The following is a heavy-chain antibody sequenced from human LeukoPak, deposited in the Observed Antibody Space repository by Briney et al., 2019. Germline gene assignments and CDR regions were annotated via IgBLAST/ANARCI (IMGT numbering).Heavy chain of an antibody. V-gene: IGHV1-8*03. J-gene: IGHJ3*02. CDR1: GYTFTSYD. CDR2: MNPNSGNT. Sequence: ASVKVSCKASGYTFTSYDINWVRQATGQGLEWMGWMNPNSGNTGYAQKFQGRVTITRNTSISTADMELSSLRSEDTAVYYCARVSGLDAFDIWGQGTMVTVSS. D-gene: IGHD7-27*01. CDR3: ARVSGLDAFDI.